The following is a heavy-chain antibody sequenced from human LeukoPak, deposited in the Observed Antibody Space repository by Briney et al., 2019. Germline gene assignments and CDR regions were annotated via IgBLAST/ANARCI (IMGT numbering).Heavy chain of an antibody. J-gene: IGHJ3*02. Sequence: SETLSLTCTVSGGSISSYYWSWIRQPPGKGLEWIGYIYYSGSTNYNPSLKSRVTISVDTSKNQFSLQLSSVTAADTAVYYCARGFLEWLPYTFGAFDIWGQGTMVTVSS. D-gene: IGHD3-3*01. CDR2: IYYSGST. CDR1: GGSISSYY. CDR3: ARGFLEWLPYTFGAFDI. V-gene: IGHV4-59*01.